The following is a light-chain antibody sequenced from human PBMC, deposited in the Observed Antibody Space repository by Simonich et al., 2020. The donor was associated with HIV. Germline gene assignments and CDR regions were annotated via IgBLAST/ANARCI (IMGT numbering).Light chain of an antibody. CDR1: QSISSW. Sequence: DIQLTQSPSTLSASVGDRVTITCPASQSISSWLAWYQQKPGKAPNLLIYKASSLESGVPSRFSGSGSGTEFTLTISSLQPDDFATYYCQQYNSYSQTFGQGTKLEIK. CDR2: KAS. V-gene: IGKV1-5*03. CDR3: QQYNSYSQT. J-gene: IGKJ2*01.